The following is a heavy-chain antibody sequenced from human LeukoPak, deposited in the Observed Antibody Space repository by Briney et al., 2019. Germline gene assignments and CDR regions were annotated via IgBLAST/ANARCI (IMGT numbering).Heavy chain of an antibody. V-gene: IGHV4-59*01. CDR2: IYYSGST. Sequence: SETLSLTCTVSGGSISSSYWSWIRQPPGKGLEWIGYIYYSGSTSYNPSLKSRVTISVDTSKNQFSLRLSSVTSADTAVYYCARGNSGYDYAFDIWGRGTMVTVSP. J-gene: IGHJ3*02. CDR3: ARGNSGYDYAFDI. CDR1: GGSISSSY. D-gene: IGHD5-12*01.